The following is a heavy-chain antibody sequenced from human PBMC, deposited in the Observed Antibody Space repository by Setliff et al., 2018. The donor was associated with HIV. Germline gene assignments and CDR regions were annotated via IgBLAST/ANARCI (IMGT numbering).Heavy chain of an antibody. Sequence: SETLSLTCTVSGGSISSSSYYWGWIRQPPGKGLEWIGTIYYSGNTYYNPSLKSRVTISVDTSKNQFSLKLSSVTAADTAVYYCARDRSNWNYGKNYMDVWGKGTTVTVSS. V-gene: IGHV4-39*02. J-gene: IGHJ6*03. CDR3: ARDRSNWNYGKNYMDV. D-gene: IGHD1-7*01. CDR2: IYYSGNT. CDR1: GGSISSSSYY.